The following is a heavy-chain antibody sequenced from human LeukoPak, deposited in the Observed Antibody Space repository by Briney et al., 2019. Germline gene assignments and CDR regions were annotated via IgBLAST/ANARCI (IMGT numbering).Heavy chain of an antibody. CDR1: GGSFSGYY. J-gene: IGHJ4*02. D-gene: IGHD3-22*01. Sequence: SETLPLTCAVYGGSFSGYYWSWIRQLPGTGPEWFGDFNHSGSTNYNPSLKSRVTISVDTSKNQFSLKLSSVTAADTAVYYCAREGYYDSSGYYPLGYWGQGTLVTVSS. CDR3: AREGYYDSSGYYPLGY. CDR2: FNHSGST. V-gene: IGHV4-34*01.